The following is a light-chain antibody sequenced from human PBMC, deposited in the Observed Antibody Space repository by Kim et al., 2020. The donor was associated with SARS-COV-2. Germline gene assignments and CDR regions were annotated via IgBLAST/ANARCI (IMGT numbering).Light chain of an antibody. CDR2: NAS. CDR3: QQYNSYPLT. CDR1: QSISSW. V-gene: IGKV1-5*03. J-gene: IGKJ4*01. Sequence: ACVRDRVTVTGPASQSISSWLAWYQHKPGKAPKFLIYNASTLESGVPSRFSGSGSGTDFTLTISSLQPDDFATYYCQQYNSYPLTFGGGTKVEI.